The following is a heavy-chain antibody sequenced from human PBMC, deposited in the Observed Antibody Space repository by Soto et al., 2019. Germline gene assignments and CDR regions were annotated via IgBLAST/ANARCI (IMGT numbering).Heavy chain of an antibody. CDR2: IYSGGST. CDR3: ARGPLGGIIGDAFDI. D-gene: IGHD1-20*01. V-gene: IGHV3-53*02. Sequence: EVQLVETGGGLIQPGGSLRLSCAASGFTVSSNYMSWVRQAPGKGLEWVSVIYSGGSTYYADSVKGRFTISRDNSKNTLYLQMNSLRAEDTAVYYCARGPLGGIIGDAFDIWGQGTMVTVSS. J-gene: IGHJ3*02. CDR1: GFTVSSNY.